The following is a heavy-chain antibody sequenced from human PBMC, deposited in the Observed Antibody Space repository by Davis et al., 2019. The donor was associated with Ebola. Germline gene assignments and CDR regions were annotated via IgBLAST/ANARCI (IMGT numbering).Heavy chain of an antibody. Sequence: AASVKVSCKASGYTFTSYAMNWVRQAPGQGLEWMGWINTNTGNPTYAQGYTGRFVFSLDTSVSTAYLQISSLKAEDTAVYYCARDLTHSGYDFTVGYYYYGMDVWGQGTTITVSS. CDR3: ARDLTHSGYDFTVGYYYYGMDV. V-gene: IGHV7-4-1*02. CDR1: GYTFTSYA. CDR2: INTNTGNP. D-gene: IGHD5-12*01. J-gene: IGHJ6*02.